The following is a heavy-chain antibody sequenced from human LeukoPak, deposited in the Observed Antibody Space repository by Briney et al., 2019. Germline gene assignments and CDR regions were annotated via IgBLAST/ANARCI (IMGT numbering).Heavy chain of an antibody. J-gene: IGHJ6*03. D-gene: IGHD1-14*01. CDR3: ARSSGRSPNRDYMDV. Sequence: ASVKVSCKTSGYTFTGYYMHWVRQAPGQGLEWMGIINPSGGSTSYAQKFQGRVTMTRDTSTSTVYMELSSLRSEDTAVYYCARSSGRSPNRDYMDVWGKGTTVTVSS. V-gene: IGHV1-46*01. CDR1: GYTFTGYY. CDR2: INPSGGST.